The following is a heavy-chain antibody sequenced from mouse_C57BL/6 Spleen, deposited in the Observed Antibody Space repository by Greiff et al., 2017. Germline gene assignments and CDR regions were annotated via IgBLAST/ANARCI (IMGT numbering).Heavy chain of an antibody. CDR2: INPSNGGT. D-gene: IGHD2-2*01. V-gene: IGHV1-53*01. CDR3: ANYGYDVWAMDY. CDR1: GYTFTSYW. J-gene: IGHJ4*01. Sequence: QVQLQQPGTELVKPGASVKLSCKASGYTFTSYWMHWVKQRPGQGLEWIGNINPSNGGTNYNEKFKSKATLTVAKSSSTAYMQLSSRTSEDSAVYYCANYGYDVWAMDYWGQGTSVTVSS.